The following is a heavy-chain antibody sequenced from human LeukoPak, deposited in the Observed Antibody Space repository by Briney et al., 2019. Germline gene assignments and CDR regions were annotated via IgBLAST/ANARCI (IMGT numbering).Heavy chain of an antibody. CDR3: ASRKLGNDY. CDR1: GGSISSNNYY. Sequence: PSETLSLTCTVSGGSISSNNYYWGWIRQPPGTGLEWIGSIYYSGSTYYNPSLKSRVTISADTSQNQFSLKLSSVTAADTAVYYCASRKLGNDYWGQGTLVTVSS. CDR2: IYYSGST. J-gene: IGHJ4*02. D-gene: IGHD7-27*01. V-gene: IGHV4-39*07.